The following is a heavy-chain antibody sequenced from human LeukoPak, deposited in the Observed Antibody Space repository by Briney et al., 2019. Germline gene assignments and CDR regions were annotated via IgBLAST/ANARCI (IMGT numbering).Heavy chain of an antibody. V-gene: IGHV3-9*01. CDR3: AKDIGDY. Sequence: GRSLRLSCAASGFTFDDYAMHWVRQAPGKGLEWASGISWNSGSIGYADSVKGRFTISRDNAKNSLYLQMNSLRAEDTALYYCAKDIGDYWGQGTLVTVSS. CDR1: GFTFDDYA. CDR2: ISWNSGSI. J-gene: IGHJ4*02.